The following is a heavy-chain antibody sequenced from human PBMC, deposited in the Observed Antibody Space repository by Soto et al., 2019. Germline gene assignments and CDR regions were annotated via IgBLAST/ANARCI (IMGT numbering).Heavy chain of an antibody. V-gene: IGHV4-61*08. CDR1: GGSVSSGGYY. D-gene: IGHD3-22*01. CDR3: ARSIIYDSSGSTDY. Sequence: QVQLQESGPGLVKPSETLSLTCTASGGSVSSGGYYWTWIRQAPGKGLEWIGNIYYRGSTNYTHPLKSRVTIRVDTSKNQFSLKLSSVTAADTAVYYCARSIIYDSSGSTDYWGQGTLVTVSS. J-gene: IGHJ4*02. CDR2: IYYRGST.